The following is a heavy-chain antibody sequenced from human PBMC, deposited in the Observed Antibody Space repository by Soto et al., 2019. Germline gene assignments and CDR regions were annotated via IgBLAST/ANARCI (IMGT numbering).Heavy chain of an antibody. CDR2: ISYDGSNK. J-gene: IGHJ4*02. V-gene: IGHV3-30*18. CDR1: GFTFNRYD. Sequence: QVQLVESGGGVVQPGRSLRLSCAASGFTFNRYDMHWVRQAPGKGLEWVAGISYDGSNKYYGGSMKGRFTISRDNSKNTLSLQRNSLGVEDTAVFYCAKTPPENRDSWGQGTLVTVSS. CDR3: AKTPPENRDS.